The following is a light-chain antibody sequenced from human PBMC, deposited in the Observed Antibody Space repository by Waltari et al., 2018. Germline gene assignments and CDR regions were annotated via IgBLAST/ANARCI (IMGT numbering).Light chain of an antibody. CDR2: GAS. CDR3: QKYDRLPAT. J-gene: IGKJ1*01. V-gene: IGKV3-20*01. CDR1: QGVSRF. Sequence: EIVLTQSPGTLSLSPGERDTLSCRASQGVSRFLAWYQQKPGQAPRLLIYGASTRATGSPDRFSGSGSGTDFSLTISRLEPEDFAVYYCQKYDRLPATFGQGTKVEIK.